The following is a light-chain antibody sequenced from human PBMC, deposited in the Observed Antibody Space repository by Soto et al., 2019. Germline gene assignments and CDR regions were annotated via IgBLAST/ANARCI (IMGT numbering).Light chain of an antibody. J-gene: IGKJ3*01. Sequence: DIQMTQSPSSLSASVGDRVTITCRASQSISSYLNWYQQKPGKAPKLLIYAASSLQRGVPSRFSGGGAGKDFPLTISSLQPEDFATYYCQQSYSSPRFTFGPGTKVDIK. CDR3: QQSYSSPRFT. CDR1: QSISSY. CDR2: AAS. V-gene: IGKV1-39*01.